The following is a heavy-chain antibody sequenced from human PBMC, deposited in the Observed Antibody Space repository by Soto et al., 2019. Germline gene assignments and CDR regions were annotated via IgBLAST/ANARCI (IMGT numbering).Heavy chain of an antibody. CDR3: TKWSGFGDA. V-gene: IGHV3-23*01. J-gene: IGHJ5*02. CDR2: ISATGDKT. CDR1: GFDFSSNS. Sequence: EVQLLESGGGLVQPGGSLRLSCAASGFDFSSNSMTWVRQAPGKGLEWVSGISATGDKTFYIDSVRGRFTVSRDIYKNILDLHMSSMRAEDTAVYNCTKWSGFGDAWGQGTLVTVSS. D-gene: IGHD3-10*01.